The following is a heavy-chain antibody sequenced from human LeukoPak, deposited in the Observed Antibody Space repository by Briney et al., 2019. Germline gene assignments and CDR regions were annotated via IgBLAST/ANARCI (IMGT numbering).Heavy chain of an antibody. J-gene: IGHJ4*02. CDR3: ARDRGYSYGYFPYYFDY. V-gene: IGHV4-39*07. CDR1: GDSISSGSYF. D-gene: IGHD5-18*01. CDR2: IYYSGST. Sequence: SETLSLTCTVSGDSISSGSYFWGWIRRPPGKGLEWIGSIYYSGSTYYNPSLKSRVTISVDTSKNQFSLKLSSVTAADTAVYYCARDRGYSYGYFPYYFDYWGQGTLVTVSS.